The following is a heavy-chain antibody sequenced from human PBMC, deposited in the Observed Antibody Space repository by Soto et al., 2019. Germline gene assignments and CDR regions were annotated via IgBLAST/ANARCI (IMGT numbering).Heavy chain of an antibody. V-gene: IGHV3-30*18. CDR3: AKGQWLDSIYYYYYGMDV. J-gene: IGHJ6*02. CDR1: GFTFSSYG. D-gene: IGHD6-19*01. Sequence: GGSLRLSCAASGFTFSSYGMHWVRQAPGKGLEWVAVISYDGSNKYYADSVKGRFTISRANSKNTLYLQMNSLRAEDTAVYYCAKGQWLDSIYYYYYGMDVWGQGTTVTVSS. CDR2: ISYDGSNK.